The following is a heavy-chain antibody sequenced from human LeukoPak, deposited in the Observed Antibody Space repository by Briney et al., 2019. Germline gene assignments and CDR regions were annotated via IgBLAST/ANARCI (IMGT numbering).Heavy chain of an antibody. CDR2: IYTSGST. V-gene: IGHV4-4*07. CDR3: AREQGGLRYFDWLLSPTTYYYYYYYMDV. Sequence: SETLSLTCTVSGGSISSYYWSWIRQPAGKGLEWIGRIYTSGSTNYNPSLKSRVTMSVDTSKNQFSLKLSSVTAADTAVYYCAREQGGLRYFDWLLSPTTYYYYYYYMDVWGKGTTVTISS. J-gene: IGHJ6*03. D-gene: IGHD3-9*01. CDR1: GGSISSYY.